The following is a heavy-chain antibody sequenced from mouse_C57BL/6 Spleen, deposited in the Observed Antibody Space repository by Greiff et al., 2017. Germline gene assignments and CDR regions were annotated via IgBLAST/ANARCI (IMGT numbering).Heavy chain of an antibody. CDR2: IYPGDGST. D-gene: IGHD1-1*02. J-gene: IGHJ1*03. CDR3: ASVDGGSNCYYAG. Sequence: QVQLKQSGPELVKPGASVKMSCKASGYAFSSYGMNWVKQRPGQGLAWIGRIYPGDGSTKYNGKFKGKATLTVDTSSSTAYMQLTSLTSEDSAVYFCASVDGGSNCYYAGGGRGTGVTVTS. V-gene: IGHV1-82*01. CDR1: GYAFSSYG.